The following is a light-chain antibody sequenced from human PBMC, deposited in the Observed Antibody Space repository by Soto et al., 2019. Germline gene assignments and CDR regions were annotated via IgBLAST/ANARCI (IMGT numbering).Light chain of an antibody. CDR1: SSDVGGYNH. CDR3: NSYTDADTFWV. Sequence: QSALAQPASVSGSPGQSITISCTGTSSDVGGYNHVSWYQQHPGKAPKLMIYEVSNRPSGVSNRFSGSKSGNTASLTISGLHTEDEAEYYCNSYTDADTFWVFGGGTKLTVL. V-gene: IGLV2-14*01. CDR2: EVS. J-gene: IGLJ3*02.